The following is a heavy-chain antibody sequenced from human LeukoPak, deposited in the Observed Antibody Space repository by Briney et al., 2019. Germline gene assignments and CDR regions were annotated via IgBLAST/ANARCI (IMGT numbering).Heavy chain of an antibody. Sequence: GGSLRLSCSASGFVFTIYTMYWVRQAPGKGPEYVSTISGSGNGFSIYYADSVKGRFTISRDDSRSILYLQMNGLRSEDTAVYYCVKDFGRIRGTPDSWGQGTLVTVSS. CDR1: GFVFTIYT. CDR2: ISGSGNGFSI. V-gene: IGHV3-64D*06. J-gene: IGHJ4*02. D-gene: IGHD1-26*01. CDR3: VKDFGRIRGTPDS.